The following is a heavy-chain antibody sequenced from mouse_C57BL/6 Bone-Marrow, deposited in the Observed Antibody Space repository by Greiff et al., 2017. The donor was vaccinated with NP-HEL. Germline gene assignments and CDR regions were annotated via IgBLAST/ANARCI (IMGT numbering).Heavy chain of an antibody. Sequence: VQLQQPGAELVMPGASVKLSCKASGNTFTSYWMHWVKQRPGQGLEWIGEIDPSDSYTNYNQKFKGKSTLTVDKSSSTAYMQLSSLTSEDSAVYYCARSYYYGSRYYFDDWGQGTTLTVAS. CDR3: ARSYYYGSRYYFDD. J-gene: IGHJ2*01. CDR2: IDPSDSYT. V-gene: IGHV1-69*01. D-gene: IGHD1-1*01. CDR1: GNTFTSYW.